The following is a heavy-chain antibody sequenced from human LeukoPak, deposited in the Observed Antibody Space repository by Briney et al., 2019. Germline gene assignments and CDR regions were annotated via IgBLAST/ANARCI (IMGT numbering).Heavy chain of an antibody. J-gene: IGHJ4*02. V-gene: IGHV3-23*01. CDR3: ARGPASRRDGYNPPH. CDR2: ISNGGST. D-gene: IGHD5-24*01. CDR1: GFTFSSYA. Sequence: TGGSLRLSCVVSGFTFSSYAMSWVRQAPGKGLEWVSAISNGGSTYYADSVKGRFTISRDNSKTTVYLQMNSLRAEDTAVYYCARGPASRRDGYNPPHWGQGTLVTVSS.